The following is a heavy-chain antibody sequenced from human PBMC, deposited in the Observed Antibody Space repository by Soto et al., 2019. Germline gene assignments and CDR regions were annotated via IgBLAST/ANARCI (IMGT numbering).Heavy chain of an antibody. Sequence: PGGSLRLSCAASGFTFSSYAMSWVRQAPGKGLEWVSAISGSGGSTYYADSVKGRFTISRDNSKNTLYLQMNSLRAEDTAVYYCAKARAQYYDFWSGYPVDYWGKGTLVTVPS. J-gene: IGHJ4*02. V-gene: IGHV3-23*01. CDR1: GFTFSSYA. D-gene: IGHD3-3*01. CDR2: ISGSGGST. CDR3: AKARAQYYDFWSGYPVDY.